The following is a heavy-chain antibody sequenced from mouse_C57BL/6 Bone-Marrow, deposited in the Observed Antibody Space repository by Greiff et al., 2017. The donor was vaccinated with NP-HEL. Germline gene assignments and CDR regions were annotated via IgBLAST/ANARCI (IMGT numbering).Heavy chain of an antibody. CDR1: GFNFNNYY. D-gene: IGHD1-1*02. CDR3: AREGHGGFAG. V-gene: IGHV14-2*01. CDR2: IAPDDGDT. Sequence: EVQLQQSGAELVKPGASVKLSCTASGFNFNNYYMHWVNQRTEQGLEWIGRIAPDDGDTKYAPKFQGKATITADTSSNTAYLQLSSLTSEDTAVYYCAREGHGGFAGWGKGTMVTVSA. J-gene: IGHJ3*01.